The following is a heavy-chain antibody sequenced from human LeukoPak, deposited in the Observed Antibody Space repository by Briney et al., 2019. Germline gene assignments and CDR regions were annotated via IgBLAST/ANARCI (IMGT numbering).Heavy chain of an antibody. V-gene: IGHV3-74*01. J-gene: IGHJ1*01. D-gene: IGHD2-2*01. CDR2: INPDGSTT. CDR3: AKDWGQVPASISGH. CDR1: GFTFSRYW. Sequence: GESLRLSCAAPGFTFSRYWIHWVRQAPGKGLEWVSRINPDGSTTTYADSVKGRFTISRDTSRNTLFLQMNSLRTEDTAVYYCAKDWGQVPASISGHWGQGTLVTVSS.